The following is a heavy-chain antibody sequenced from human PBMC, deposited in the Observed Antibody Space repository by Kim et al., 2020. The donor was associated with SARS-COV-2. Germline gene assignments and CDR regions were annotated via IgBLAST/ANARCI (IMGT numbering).Heavy chain of an antibody. CDR2: FDPEDGET. CDR3: ATGGQQLVRWFDP. Sequence: ASVKVSCKVSGYTLIELSMHWVRQAPGKGLEWMGGFDPEDGETIYAQKFQGRVTMTEDTSTDTAYMELSSLRSEDTAVYYCATGGQQLVRWFDPWGQGTLVTVSS. J-gene: IGHJ5*02. CDR1: GYTLIELS. D-gene: IGHD6-13*01. V-gene: IGHV1-24*01.